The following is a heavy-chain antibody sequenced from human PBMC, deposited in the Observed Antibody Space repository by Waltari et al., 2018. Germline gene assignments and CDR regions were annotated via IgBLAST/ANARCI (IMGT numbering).Heavy chain of an antibody. D-gene: IGHD3-22*01. Sequence: QVQLQESGPGLVKPSETLSLTCTVSGGSISSYTWRWSRQPPRTGLEWIVYIYYSGSTNYNPSLKSRVTISVDTSKNQFSLKLSSVTAADTAVYYCARVPTYYYDSSGYPGGYYYDYWGQGTLVTVSS. CDR1: GGSISSYT. J-gene: IGHJ4*02. V-gene: IGHV4-59*01. CDR3: ARVPTYYYDSSGYPGGYYYDY. CDR2: IYYSGST.